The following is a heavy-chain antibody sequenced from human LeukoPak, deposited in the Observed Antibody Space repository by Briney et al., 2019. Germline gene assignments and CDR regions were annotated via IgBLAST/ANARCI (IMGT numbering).Heavy chain of an antibody. J-gene: IGHJ2*01. CDR1: GFTFSNNW. V-gene: IGHV3-74*03. Sequence: GGSLRLSCAASGFTFSNNWIHWVRQAPGKGLVWVSRTNSDGSSTKYADFVKGRFTISRDNTKNTLYLQMNSLRAEGTGVYYCARDSRADYWYLDLWGRGTLVAVSS. CDR3: ARDSRADYWYLDL. D-gene: IGHD6-13*01. CDR2: TNSDGSST.